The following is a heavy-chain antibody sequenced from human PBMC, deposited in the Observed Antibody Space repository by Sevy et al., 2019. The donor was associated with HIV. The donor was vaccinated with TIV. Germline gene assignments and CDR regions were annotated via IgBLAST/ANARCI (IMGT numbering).Heavy chain of an antibody. V-gene: IGHV3-30*18. D-gene: IGHD4-17*01. Sequence: GGPLRLSCAASGFTFSSYGMHWVRQAPGKGLEWVAVISYDGSNKYYADSVKGRFTISRDNSKNTLYLQMNSLRAEDTAVYYCAKDYGDYTLDYWGQGTLVTVSS. CDR1: GFTFSSYG. CDR3: AKDYGDYTLDY. CDR2: ISYDGSNK. J-gene: IGHJ4*02.